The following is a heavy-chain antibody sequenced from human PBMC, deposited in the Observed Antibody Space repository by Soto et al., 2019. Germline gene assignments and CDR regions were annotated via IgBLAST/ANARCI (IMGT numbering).Heavy chain of an antibody. CDR3: ARLGQNKGKYYDFWSGYYTG. CDR2: IYYSGST. Sequence: SETLSLTCTVSGGSISSYYWSWIRQPPGKGLEWIGYIYYSGSTNYNPSLKSRVTISVDTSKNHFSLKLSSVTAADTAVYYCARLGQNKGKYYDFWSGYYTGWGQGTLVTVSS. CDR1: GGSISSYY. D-gene: IGHD3-3*01. V-gene: IGHV4-59*08. J-gene: IGHJ4*02.